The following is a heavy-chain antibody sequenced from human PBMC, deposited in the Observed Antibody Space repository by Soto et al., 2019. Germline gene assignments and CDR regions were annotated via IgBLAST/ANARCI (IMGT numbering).Heavy chain of an antibody. Sequence: PGGSLRLSCAASGFTFSSYGMHWVRQAPGKGLEWVAVIWYDGSNKYYADSVKGRFTISRDNSKNTLYLQMNSLRAEDTAVYYCARTPIPQSLELRAYFDYWGQGTLVTVSS. CDR1: GFTFSSYG. V-gene: IGHV3-33*01. CDR2: IWYDGSNK. J-gene: IGHJ4*02. CDR3: ARTPIPQSLELRAYFDY. D-gene: IGHD2-8*01.